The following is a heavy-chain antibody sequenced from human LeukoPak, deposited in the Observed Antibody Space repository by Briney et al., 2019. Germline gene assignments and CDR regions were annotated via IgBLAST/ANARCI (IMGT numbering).Heavy chain of an antibody. CDR3: ARELVRGLRSAGLSYYFDY. J-gene: IGHJ4*02. CDR1: GGSFSGYY. CDR2: INHSGST. Sequence: SETLSLTCAVYGGSFSGYYWSWIRQPPGKGLEWIGEINHSGSTNYNPSPKSRVTISVDTSKNQFSLKLSSVTAADTAVYYCARELVRGLRSAGLSYYFDYWGQGTLVTVSS. V-gene: IGHV4-34*01. D-gene: IGHD5-12*01.